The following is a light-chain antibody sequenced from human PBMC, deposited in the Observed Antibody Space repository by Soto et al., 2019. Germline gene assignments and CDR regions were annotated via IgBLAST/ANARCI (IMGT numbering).Light chain of an antibody. Sequence: VVMTQSPPTLSVSRGPRDTLSCRYSQSVSSNIAWYQQKPGQAPRLLIYDASNRATGIPARFSGNGSGTDFTLTISSREPEDFAVYYCQQRSNWASLTFGGGTKVDI. CDR2: DAS. CDR1: QSVSSN. V-gene: IGKV3-11*01. CDR3: QQRSNWASLT. J-gene: IGKJ4*01.